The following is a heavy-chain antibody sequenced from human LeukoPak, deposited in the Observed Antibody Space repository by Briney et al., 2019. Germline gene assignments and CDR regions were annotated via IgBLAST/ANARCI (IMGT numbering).Heavy chain of an antibody. J-gene: IGHJ6*03. CDR3: TRGGIAAAGDYYYYYMDV. Sequence: SETLSLTCTVSGGSISSYYWSWIRQPPGKGLEWIGYIYYSGGTNYNPSLKSRVTISVDTSKNQFSLKLSSVTAADTAVYYCTRGGIAAAGDYYYYYMDVWGKGTTVTVSS. D-gene: IGHD6-13*01. CDR1: GGSISSYY. V-gene: IGHV4-59*01. CDR2: IYYSGGT.